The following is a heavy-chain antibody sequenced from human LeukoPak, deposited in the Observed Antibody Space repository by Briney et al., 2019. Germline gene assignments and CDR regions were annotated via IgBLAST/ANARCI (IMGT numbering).Heavy chain of an antibody. Sequence: GASVKVSCKTSGYTFTIFGISWVRQAPGQGLEWMGWISAHNGNTNYAQKLQGRVTMTTDTSTSTAYMELRSLRSDDTAVYYCARDLRVVATIPGGYWGQGTLVTVSS. CDR1: GYTFTIFG. D-gene: IGHD5-12*01. CDR3: ARDLRVVATIPGGY. V-gene: IGHV1-18*01. CDR2: ISAHNGNT. J-gene: IGHJ4*02.